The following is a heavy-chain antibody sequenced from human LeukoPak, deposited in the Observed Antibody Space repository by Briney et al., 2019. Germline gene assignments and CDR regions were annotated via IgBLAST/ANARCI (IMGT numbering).Heavy chain of an antibody. CDR2: IWYDGNNK. CDR3: AKDWGYSTMVSYYFDY. CDR1: GFTFSGYG. Sequence: GGSLRLSCAASGFTFSGYGMHWVRQAPDKGLEWVAVIWYDGNNKYYADSVKGRFTISRDNSKNTLYLQMNSLRAEDTAVYYCAKDWGYSTMVSYYFDYWGQGALVTVSS. D-gene: IGHD3-10*01. J-gene: IGHJ4*02. V-gene: IGHV3-33*06.